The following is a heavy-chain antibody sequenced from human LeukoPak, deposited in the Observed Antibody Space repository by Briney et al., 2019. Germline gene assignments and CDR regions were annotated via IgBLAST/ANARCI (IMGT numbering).Heavy chain of an antibody. CDR1: GFTFNRDW. CDR3: ARDLADRGYCSSTSCYTAFNY. V-gene: IGHV3-7*01. J-gene: IGHJ4*02. CDR2: IKEDGSEK. D-gene: IGHD2-2*02. Sequence: TGGSLRLSCAASGFTFNRDWMSWVRQAPGKGLEWVANIKEDGSEKYYVDSVKGRFIISRDNAKNSLYLQMNSLRAEDTAVYYCARDLADRGYCSSTSCYTAFNYWGQGTLVTVSS.